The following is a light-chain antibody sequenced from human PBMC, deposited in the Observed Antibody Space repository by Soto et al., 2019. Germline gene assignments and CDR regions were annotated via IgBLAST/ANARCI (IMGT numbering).Light chain of an antibody. J-gene: IGKJ1*01. V-gene: IGKV2-30*01. CDR3: MQNIHWPWT. CDR2: KVS. CDR1: QSLEFSDGVTY. Sequence: DVVLTQSPFSLPVALGQPASISCRSSQSLEFSDGVTYLNWFYQRPGQSPRRIIYKVSKRASGVPDRFSGSGSGTDFTLKISRVEAEDVGVYFCMQNIHWPWTFGQGTKVDIK.